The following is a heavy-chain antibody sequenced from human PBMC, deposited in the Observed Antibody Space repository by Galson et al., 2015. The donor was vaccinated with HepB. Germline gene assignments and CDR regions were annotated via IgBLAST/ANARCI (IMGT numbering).Heavy chain of an antibody. D-gene: IGHD2-15*01. CDR3: ARSGDIVVVVAATPIDY. Sequence: LRLSCAASGFTFSDYYMSWIRQAPGKGLEWVSYISSSGSTIYYADSVKGRFTISRDNAKNSLYLQMNSLRAEDTAVYYCARSGDIVVVVAATPIDYWGQGTLVTVSS. CDR1: GFTFSDYY. J-gene: IGHJ4*02. V-gene: IGHV3-11*01. CDR2: ISSSGSTI.